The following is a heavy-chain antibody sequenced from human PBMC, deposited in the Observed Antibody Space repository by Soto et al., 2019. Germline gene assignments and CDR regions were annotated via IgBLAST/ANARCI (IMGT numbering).Heavy chain of an antibody. D-gene: IGHD7-27*01. CDR3: PTNRRTRSRSNWARYYYGRED. Sequence: PGESLKISCKGSRYSFTSYWISSVRQMPGKGLEWMGRIDPSDTYTNYSPSFQGHVTISADKSISTAYLQWSSLEASDTAMYYCPTNRRTRSRSNWARYYYGREDWGQGATVHVSS. J-gene: IGHJ6*02. CDR2: IDPSDTYT. V-gene: IGHV5-10-1*01. CDR1: RYSFTSYW.